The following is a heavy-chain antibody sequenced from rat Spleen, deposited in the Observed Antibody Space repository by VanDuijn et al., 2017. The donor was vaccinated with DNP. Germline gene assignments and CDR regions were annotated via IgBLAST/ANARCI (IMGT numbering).Heavy chain of an antibody. V-gene: IGHV5-7*01. Sequence: EVQLVESGGGLVQPGRSMKLSCAASGFTFSNYDMAWVRQAPKKGLEGVATISYDGSSTYYRDSVKGRFTISRDNAKSTLYLQMDSLRSEDTATYYCTSGPDYWGQGVMVTVSS. CDR1: GFTFSNYD. CDR3: TSGPDY. J-gene: IGHJ2*01. D-gene: IGHD3-1*01. CDR2: ISYDGSST.